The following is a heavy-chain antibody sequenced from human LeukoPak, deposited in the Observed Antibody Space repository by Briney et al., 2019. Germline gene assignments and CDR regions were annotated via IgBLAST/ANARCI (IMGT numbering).Heavy chain of an antibody. CDR1: GYTFTAYF. V-gene: IGHV1-2*02. J-gene: IGHJ3*01. D-gene: IGHD2-15*01. CDR3: ARDEAAVGTNASDV. CDR2: INPDRGDT. Sequence: ASVKVSCKASGYTFTAYFMHWVRQAPGQGLEWMGWINPDRGDTNYAQKFQGRVTMTRDTSISTAYMELSRLTSDDTAVCYCARDEAAVGTNASDVWGQGTMVTVSS.